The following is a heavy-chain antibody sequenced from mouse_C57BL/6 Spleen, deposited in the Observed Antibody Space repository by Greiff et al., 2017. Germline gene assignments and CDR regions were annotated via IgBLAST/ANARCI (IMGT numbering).Heavy chain of an antibody. J-gene: IGHJ4*01. V-gene: IGHV5-6*01. Sequence: EVQLVESGGDLVKPGGSLKLSCAASGFTFSSYGMSWVRQTPDKRLEWVATISSGGSYTYYPDSVKGRFTISRDNAKNTLYLQMSSLKSEDTAMYYCARQPSYYAMDYWGQGTSVTVSS. CDR3: ARQPSYYAMDY. CDR1: GFTFSSYG. CDR2: ISSGGSYT.